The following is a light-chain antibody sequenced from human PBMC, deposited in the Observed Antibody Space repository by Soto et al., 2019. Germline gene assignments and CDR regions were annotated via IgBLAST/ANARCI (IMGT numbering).Light chain of an antibody. J-gene: IGKJ4*01. CDR3: QQIYSAPLT. CDR2: AAS. Sequence: DIHMTHSPSTPASVGDRVTITCLASQSISRWLAWYQQKPGKAPKLLIYAASSLQSGVPSRFSGSGSETEFTLSISSLQPEDFATYFCQQIYSAPLTCGGGTKGDIK. CDR1: QSISRW. V-gene: IGKV1-39*01.